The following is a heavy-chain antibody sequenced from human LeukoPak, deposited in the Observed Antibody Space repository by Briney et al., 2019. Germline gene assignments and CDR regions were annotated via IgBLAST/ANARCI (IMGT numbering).Heavy chain of an antibody. J-gene: IGHJ3*02. V-gene: IGHV1-2*02. CDR1: GYTFTGYY. D-gene: IGHD1-26*01. CDR3: ARFVGSGSPTDDAFDI. Sequence: ASVKVSCKASGYTFTGYYMHWVRQAPGQGLEWMGWINPNSGGTNYAQKLQGRVTMTRDTSISTAYMELSRLRSDDTAVYYCARFVGSGSPTDDAFDIWGQGTMVTVSS. CDR2: INPNSGGT.